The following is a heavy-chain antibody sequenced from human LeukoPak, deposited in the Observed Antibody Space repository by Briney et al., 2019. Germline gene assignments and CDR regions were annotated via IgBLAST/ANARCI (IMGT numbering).Heavy chain of an antibody. CDR1: GFTFSSYA. Sequence: GGSLRLSCAASGFTFSSYAMSWVRQAPGKGLEWVSVIRGGGGSTTYADAVKGRFTISRDDSKNTVYLQMNSLRADDTAVYYCAKDHTSLGGLDYWGQGTLVTVSS. V-gene: IGHV3-23*01. CDR2: IRGGGGST. J-gene: IGHJ4*02. D-gene: IGHD2-2*01. CDR3: AKDHTSLGGLDY.